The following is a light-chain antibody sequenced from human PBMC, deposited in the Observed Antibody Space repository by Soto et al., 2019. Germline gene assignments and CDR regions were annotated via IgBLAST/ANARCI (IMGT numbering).Light chain of an antibody. CDR2: EDR. CDR1: KLGDKF. CDR3: QAWDSSSVV. Sequence: SYELTQSPSVSVSPGQTASITCSGDKLGDKFAYWYQQKPGQSPVVVIYEDRKRPSGIPERFSGSNSGNTATLTISGTQAMDEADYYCQAWDSSSVVFGGGTNSPS. J-gene: IGLJ2*01. V-gene: IGLV3-1*01.